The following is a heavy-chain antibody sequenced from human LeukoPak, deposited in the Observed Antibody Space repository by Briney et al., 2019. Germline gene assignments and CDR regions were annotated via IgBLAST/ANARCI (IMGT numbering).Heavy chain of an antibody. CDR3: AHRSRYYYDSSGGNYYFDY. J-gene: IGHJ4*02. Sequence: SGPTLAKPTQALTLTCTFSGFSLSTSGVGVAWIRQPPGKALEWPALIYWNDDKRYSPSLKSRLTITKDTSKNQVVLTMTNMDPVATATDYCAHRSRYYYDSSGGNYYFDYWGQGTLVTVSS. D-gene: IGHD3-22*01. V-gene: IGHV2-5*01. CDR1: GFSLSTSGVG. CDR2: IYWNDDK.